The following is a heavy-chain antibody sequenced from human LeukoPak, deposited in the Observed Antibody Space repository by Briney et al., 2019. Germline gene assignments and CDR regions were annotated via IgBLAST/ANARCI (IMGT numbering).Heavy chain of an antibody. CDR1: GFTFSSYN. D-gene: IGHD6-19*01. V-gene: IGHV3-30*03. J-gene: IGHJ4*02. Sequence: GGSLRLSCAASGFTFSSYNMNWVRQAPGKGLEWVAVISYDGSDKYNADFVKGRFTISRDNSKNTLYLQMSSLRTEDTAVYYCATTLGSGWKFDYWGQGTLVTVSS. CDR3: ATTLGSGWKFDY. CDR2: ISYDGSDK.